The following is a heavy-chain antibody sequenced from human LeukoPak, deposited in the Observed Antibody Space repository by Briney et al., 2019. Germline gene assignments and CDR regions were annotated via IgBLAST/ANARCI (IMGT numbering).Heavy chain of an antibody. CDR1: GYTFTSYD. J-gene: IGHJ6*03. V-gene: IGHV1-8*03. Sequence: ASVKVSCKASGYTFTSYDINWVRQATGQGLEWMGWMNPNSGNTGYAQKFQGRVTITRNTSISTAYMELSSLRSEDTAVYYCARGLGDTLYYYYYMDVWGKGTTVTVS. CDR3: ARGLGDTLYYYYYMDV. D-gene: IGHD2-21*01. CDR2: MNPNSGNT.